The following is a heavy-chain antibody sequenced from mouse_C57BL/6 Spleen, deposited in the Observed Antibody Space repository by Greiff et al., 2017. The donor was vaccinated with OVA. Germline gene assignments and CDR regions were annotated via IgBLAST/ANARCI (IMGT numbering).Heavy chain of an antibody. CDR1: GFTFSSYA. D-gene: IGHD2-4*01. CDR3: ARDEDDDYDWFAY. V-gene: IGHV5-4*01. Sequence: EVKLVESGGGLVKPGGSLKLSCAASGFTFSSYAMSWVRQTPEKRLEWVATISDGGSYTYYPDNVKVRFTISRDNAKNNLYLQMSHLKSEDTAMYYCARDEDDDYDWFAYWGQGTLVTVSA. CDR2: ISDGGSYT. J-gene: IGHJ3*01.